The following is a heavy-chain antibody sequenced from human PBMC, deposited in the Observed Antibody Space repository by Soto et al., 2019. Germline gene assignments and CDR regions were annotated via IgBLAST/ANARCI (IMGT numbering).Heavy chain of an antibody. V-gene: IGHV1-69*13. Sequence: GASVKVSCKASGGTFSSYAISWVRQAPGQGLEWMGGIIPIFGTANYAQKFQGRVTITADESTSTAYMELSSLRSEDTAVYYCATLPEGKRWLQWDPFATDYGMDVWGQGTTVTVSS. CDR2: IIPIFGTA. CDR1: GGTFSSYA. D-gene: IGHD2-15*01. CDR3: ATLPEGKRWLQWDPFATDYGMDV. J-gene: IGHJ6*02.